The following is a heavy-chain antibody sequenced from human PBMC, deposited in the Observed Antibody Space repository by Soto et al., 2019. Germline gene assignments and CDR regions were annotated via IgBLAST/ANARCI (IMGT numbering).Heavy chain of an antibody. CDR1: GYTFTSYA. CDR2: INAGNGNT. Sequence: QVQLVQSGAEVKKPGASVKVSCKASGYTFTSYAMHWVRQAPGQRLEWMGWINAGNGNTKYSQKFQGRVTITRDTSAGTACMELSSLRSEDTAVYYCARHDILTGSYFDSWGQGTLVTVSS. CDR3: ARHDILTGSYFDS. J-gene: IGHJ4*02. D-gene: IGHD3-9*01. V-gene: IGHV1-3*01.